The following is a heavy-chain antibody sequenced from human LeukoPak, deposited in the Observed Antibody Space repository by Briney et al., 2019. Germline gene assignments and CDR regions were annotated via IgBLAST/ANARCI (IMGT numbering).Heavy chain of an antibody. D-gene: IGHD6-19*01. Sequence: PGGSLRLSCAASGFTFSSYWMHWVRQAPGKGLMWVSRINGDETSTNYAVSVKGRFTISRDNAKNTLYLQLSSLRAEDTAVYSCARGITVAGSVYFDYWGQGTLVTVSS. CDR1: GFTFSSYW. CDR3: ARGITVAGSVYFDY. J-gene: IGHJ4*02. CDR2: INGDETST. V-gene: IGHV3-74*01.